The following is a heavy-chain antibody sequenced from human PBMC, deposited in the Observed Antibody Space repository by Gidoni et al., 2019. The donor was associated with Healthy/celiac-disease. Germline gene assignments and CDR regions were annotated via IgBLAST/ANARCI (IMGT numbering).Heavy chain of an antibody. D-gene: IGHD3-9*01. CDR3: AKGHYDILTGYYRRYNWFDP. Sequence: EVQLLESGGGLVQPGGSLRLSCAASGFTFSSYSVSWVRQAPGKGLEWFSAISGSGGSTYYADSVKGRFTISRDNSKNTLYLQMNSLRAEDTAVYYCAKGHYDILTGYYRRYNWFDPWGQGTLVTVSS. CDR2: ISGSGGST. CDR1: GFTFSSYS. J-gene: IGHJ5*02. V-gene: IGHV3-23*01.